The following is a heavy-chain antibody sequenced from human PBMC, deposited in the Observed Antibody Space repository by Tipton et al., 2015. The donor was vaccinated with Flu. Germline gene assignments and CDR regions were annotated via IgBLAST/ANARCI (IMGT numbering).Heavy chain of an antibody. Sequence: QLVQSGGGVVQPGGSLRLSCRTSGFTFGSYGMHWVRQAPGKGLEWVAFIDFDGSDKAYADSVKGRFTISRDNGKNTVLLQMNSLRPEDTAVYMCARVYVSYALDYWGQGTLVTVSS. V-gene: IGHV3-30*02. CDR3: ARVYVSYALDY. D-gene: IGHD3-10*01. CDR2: IDFDGSDK. CDR1: GFTFGSYG. J-gene: IGHJ4*02.